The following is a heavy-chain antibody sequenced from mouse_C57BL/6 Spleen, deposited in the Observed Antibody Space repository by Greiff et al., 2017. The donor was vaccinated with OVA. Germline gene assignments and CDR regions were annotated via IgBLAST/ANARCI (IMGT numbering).Heavy chain of an antibody. V-gene: IGHV14-4*01. CDR2: IDPENGDT. CDR1: GFTIKDDY. Sequence: VQLQQSGAELVRPGASVKLSCTASGFTIKDDYMHWVKQRPEQGLEWIGWIDPENGDTDYASKFQGKATLTADTSSNTAYLQLSSLTSEDTAVYYCTTFGTLDYWGQGTTLTVSS. CDR3: TTFGTLDY. D-gene: IGHD4-1*01. J-gene: IGHJ2*01.